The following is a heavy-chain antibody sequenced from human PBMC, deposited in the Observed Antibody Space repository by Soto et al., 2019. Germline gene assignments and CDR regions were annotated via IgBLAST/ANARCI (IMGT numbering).Heavy chain of an antibody. D-gene: IGHD3-16*01. V-gene: IGHV3-30-3*01. CDR1: GFTFNNYA. CDR2: ISDDGINT. CDR3: ARGMITFGGY. J-gene: IGHJ4*02. Sequence: QVQLVESGGGVVQPGRSLRLSCAASGFTFNNYAMYWVRQAPGKGLEWMAVISDDGINTYYADSVKGRFTISRDNSKNTLYLEMNSLGPEDTAVYYCARGMITFGGYWGQGTLVTVSS.